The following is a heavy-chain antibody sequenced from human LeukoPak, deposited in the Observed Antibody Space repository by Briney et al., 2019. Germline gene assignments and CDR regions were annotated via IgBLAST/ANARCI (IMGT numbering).Heavy chain of an antibody. V-gene: IGHV3-23*01. D-gene: IGHD3-16*01. J-gene: IGHJ3*02. CDR3: ARARGRSINDAFDI. CDR2: ISGRDGRT. CDR1: GFTFSTYA. Sequence: GGSLRLSCAASGFTFSTYAMSWVRQAPGKGLEWVSNISGRDGRTYYADSVKGRFTISRDNSKNTLYLQMNSLRAEDTAVYYCARARGRSINDAFDIWGQGTMVTVSS.